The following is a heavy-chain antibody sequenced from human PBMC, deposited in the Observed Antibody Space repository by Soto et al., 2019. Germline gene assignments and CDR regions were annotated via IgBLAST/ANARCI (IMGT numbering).Heavy chain of an antibody. Sequence: SETLSLTCTVSGGSISSGGYYWSWIRQHPGEGLEWIGYIYYSGSTYYNPSLKSRVTISVDTSKNQFSLKLSSVTAADTAVYYCARAQKLGYCSSTSCSPSGWFDPWGQGTLVTVSS. V-gene: IGHV4-31*03. J-gene: IGHJ5*02. CDR2: IYYSGST. D-gene: IGHD2-2*01. CDR3: ARAQKLGYCSSTSCSPSGWFDP. CDR1: GGSISSGGYY.